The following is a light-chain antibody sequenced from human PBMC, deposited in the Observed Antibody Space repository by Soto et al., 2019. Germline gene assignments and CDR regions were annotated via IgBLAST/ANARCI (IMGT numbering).Light chain of an antibody. Sequence: DIQMTQSQSALAASLGDTVTITCRASRTIDNYLNWYQQKPGRAPELLVYATSSLQSGVPSRFTGVGSGTHFTLTISGLQPEELSTYVCQQRYNTPIPVGQVTRVAIK. CDR3: QQRYNTPIP. CDR2: ATS. J-gene: IGKJ5*01. CDR1: RTIDNY. V-gene: IGKV1-39*01.